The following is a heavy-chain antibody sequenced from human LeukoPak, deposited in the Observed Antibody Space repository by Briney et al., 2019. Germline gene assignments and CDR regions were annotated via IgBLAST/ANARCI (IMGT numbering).Heavy chain of an antibody. Sequence: GGSLRLSCAASGFTFDDYGMSWVRQAPGKGLEWVSGINWNGGSTGYADSVKGRFTISRDNAKNSLYLQMNSLRAEDTALYYCARDLAESVGATAYYYMDVWGKGTTVTVSS. D-gene: IGHD1-26*01. J-gene: IGHJ6*03. CDR2: INWNGGST. CDR1: GFTFDDYG. V-gene: IGHV3-20*04. CDR3: ARDLAESVGATAYYYMDV.